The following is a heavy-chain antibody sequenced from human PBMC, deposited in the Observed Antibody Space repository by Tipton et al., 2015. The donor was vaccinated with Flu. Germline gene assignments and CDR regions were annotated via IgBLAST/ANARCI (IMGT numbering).Heavy chain of an antibody. CDR1: GFNVSSNY. D-gene: IGHD3-10*01. V-gene: IGHV3-53*01. CDR3: AKERGSGSYYKGGDY. CDR2: IYSGDKT. J-gene: IGHJ4*02. Sequence: QLVQSGGGLIQPGGSLRLSCAASGFNVSSNYMSWVRQAPGKGLEWVSIIYSGDKTYYRDSVKGRFTISRDNSKNTLYLQMNSLRAEDTAVYYCAKERGSGSYYKGGDYWGQGTLVTVSS.